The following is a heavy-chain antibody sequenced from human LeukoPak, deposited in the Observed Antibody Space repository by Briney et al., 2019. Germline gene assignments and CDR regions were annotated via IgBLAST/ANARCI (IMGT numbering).Heavy chain of an antibody. Sequence: GGSLRLSCAASGFTFSSYGMHWVRQAPGKGLEWVAVISYDGSNKYYADSVKGRFTISRDNSKNTLYLQMNSLRAEDTAVYYCTSRIAARLRSMDVWGKGTTVTVSS. D-gene: IGHD6-6*01. CDR2: ISYDGSNK. CDR1: GFTFSSYG. CDR3: TSRIAARLRSMDV. J-gene: IGHJ6*04. V-gene: IGHV3-30*03.